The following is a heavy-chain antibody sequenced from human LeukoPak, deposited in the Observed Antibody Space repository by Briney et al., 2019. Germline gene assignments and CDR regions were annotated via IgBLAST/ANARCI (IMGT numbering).Heavy chain of an antibody. CDR2: ISWDSGSI. J-gene: IGHJ4*02. CDR3: VKSDRFDY. CDR1: GFTFDDYA. V-gene: IGHV3-9*01. Sequence: PGGSLRLSCAASGFTFDDYAMHWVRQAPGKGLEWVSGISWDSGSIGYADSVKGRFTISRDNAKNSLYLQMNSLTAEDTALYHCVKSDRFDYWGQGTLVTVSS.